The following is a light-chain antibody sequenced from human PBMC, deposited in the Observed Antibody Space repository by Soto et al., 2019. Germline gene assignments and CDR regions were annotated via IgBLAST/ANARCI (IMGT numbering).Light chain of an antibody. CDR1: QDITNY. CDR3: QQFDNLPLT. CDR2: DAS. Sequence: DIQMTQSPSSLSASVGDRVTITCQASQDITNYLDWYQQKPGKAPKILIYDASDLEAGVPSRFSGGGSGTHFTLTITSLQAEDVATYYCQQFDNLPLTFGGGTNREIK. J-gene: IGKJ4*01. V-gene: IGKV1-33*01.